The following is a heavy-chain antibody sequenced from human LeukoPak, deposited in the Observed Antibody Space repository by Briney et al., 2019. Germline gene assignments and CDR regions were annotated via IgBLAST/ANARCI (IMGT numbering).Heavy chain of an antibody. CDR3: ARDLGGSYSQPLYYFDY. CDR2: ISWDSTSI. CDR1: GFSFDDYA. Sequence: GGSLRLSCVASGFSFDDYAMHWVRQTPGGGLEWVSRISWDSTSIGYADALKGRFTISRDNSKNTLYLQMNSLRAEDTAVYYCARDLGGSYSQPLYYFDYWGQGTLVTVSS. J-gene: IGHJ4*02. D-gene: IGHD1-26*01. V-gene: IGHV3-9*01.